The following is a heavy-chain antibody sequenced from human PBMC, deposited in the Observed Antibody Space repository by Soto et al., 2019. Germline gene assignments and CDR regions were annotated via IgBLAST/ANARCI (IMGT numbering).Heavy chain of an antibody. V-gene: IGHV3-11*01. CDR1: GFTFSDYY. J-gene: IGHJ3*02. Sequence: QVQLVESGEGLVKPGGSLRLSCAASGFTFSDYYMSWIRQAPGKGLDWISYISSSGDSTYYADSVKGRFTISRDNAKYSLTLQMDSLRAEDTAVYYCARTTFPYDAFDIWGQGTMVTVSS. CDR2: ISSSGDST. CDR3: ARTTFPYDAFDI.